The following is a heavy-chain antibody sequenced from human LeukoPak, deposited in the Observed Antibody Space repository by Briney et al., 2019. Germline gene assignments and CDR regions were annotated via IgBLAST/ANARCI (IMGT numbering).Heavy chain of an antibody. CDR2: VRNKANGYRT. CDR3: ARTGYCGAGTCYSDYFNY. V-gene: IGHV3-72*01. CDR1: GFTLSDHY. Sequence: GGSLXLXXXXXGFTLSDHYMDWVRQAPGKGLEWVGRVRNKANGYRTEYAASVKGRFTVSGDASKSSLYLQMNSLKTEDTAVYYCARTGYCGAGTCYSDYFNYWGRGTLVTVSS. J-gene: IGHJ4*02. D-gene: IGHD2-15*01.